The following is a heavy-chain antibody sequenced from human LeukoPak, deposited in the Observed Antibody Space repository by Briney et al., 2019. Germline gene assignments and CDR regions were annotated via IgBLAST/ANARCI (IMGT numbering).Heavy chain of an antibody. CDR1: GFTFSSYG. Sequence: PGGSLRLSCAASGFTFSSYGMHWVRQAPGKGLEWVALIPYDGSDRYYGDSVKGRFTISRDNSKNTLSLQMNSLRDEDTAVYYCVKGLGGFGEFYYYFDYWGQGTLVTVSS. J-gene: IGHJ4*02. V-gene: IGHV3-30*18. D-gene: IGHD3-10*01. CDR2: IPYDGSDR. CDR3: VKGLGGFGEFYYYFDY.